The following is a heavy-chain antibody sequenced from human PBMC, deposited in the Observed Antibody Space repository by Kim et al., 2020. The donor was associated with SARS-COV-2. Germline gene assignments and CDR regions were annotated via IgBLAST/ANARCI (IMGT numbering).Heavy chain of an antibody. CDR3: ARGLTRVSDGYNYFDY. V-gene: IGHV4-39*01. Sequence: SLKSRVTISVDTSKNQFSLKLSSVTAADTAVYYCARGLTRVSDGYNYFDYWGQGTLVTVSS. D-gene: IGHD5-12*01. J-gene: IGHJ4*02.